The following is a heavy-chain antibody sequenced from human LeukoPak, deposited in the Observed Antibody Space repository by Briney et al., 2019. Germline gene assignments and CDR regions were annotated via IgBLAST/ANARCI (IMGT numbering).Heavy chain of an antibody. CDR3: AKTPETFYYDFSGYYYYFDY. CDR1: GFTFSNYA. D-gene: IGHD3-22*01. J-gene: IGHJ4*02. CDR2: IGGSGGGT. Sequence: GESLTLSGAASGFTFSNYAMSWVRQAPGKGLEWVSAIGGSGGGTYYADSVKGRFTISRDNSKNTLYLQMTGLRAEDTAIYYCAKTPETFYYDFSGYYYYFDYWGQGTLVTVSS. V-gene: IGHV3-23*01.